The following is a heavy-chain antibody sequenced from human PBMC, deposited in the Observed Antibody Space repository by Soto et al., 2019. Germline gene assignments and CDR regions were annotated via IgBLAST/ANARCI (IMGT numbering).Heavy chain of an antibody. D-gene: IGHD6-19*01. J-gene: IGHJ4*02. CDR2: VSYDEVNK. CDR1: GFTFSNFG. V-gene: IGHV3-30*18. Sequence: HPGGSLRLSCVGSGFTFSNFGIHWVRQAPGKWLEWLAVVSYDEVNKFYADSVRGRFTISRDNSKDTVYLQINSLRRDDTAMYFFAKVIPEYSGVAIDHWGQGXLVTVYS. CDR3: AKVIPEYSGVAIDH.